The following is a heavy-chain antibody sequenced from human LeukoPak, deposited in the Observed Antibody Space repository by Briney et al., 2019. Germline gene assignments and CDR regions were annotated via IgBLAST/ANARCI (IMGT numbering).Heavy chain of an antibody. V-gene: IGHV5-51*01. J-gene: IGHJ4*02. CDR3: ARRWVAAAGGFDY. CDR2: IYPGDSDT. Sequence: GESLKISCKGSGYSFTSYWIGWVRQMPGKGLEWMGIIYPGDSDTRYSPSFQGQVTISADKSISTAYLQWSSLKASDTAMYYRARRWVAAAGGFDYWGQGTLVTVSS. CDR1: GYSFTSYW. D-gene: IGHD6-13*01.